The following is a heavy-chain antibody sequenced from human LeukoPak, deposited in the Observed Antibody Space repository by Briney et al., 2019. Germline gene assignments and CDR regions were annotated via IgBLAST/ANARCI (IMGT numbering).Heavy chain of an antibody. CDR3: ARREFTYGYFDY. J-gene: IGHJ4*02. Sequence: PSQTLSLTCTVSGGSISSGGYYWSWIRQHPGTGLEWIAHIYYSGTTDYNPSLKSRLSISIDTSKNQFSLKLSSVTAADTAVYYCARREFTYGYFDYWGQGTLVTVSS. D-gene: IGHD5-18*01. V-gene: IGHV4-31*03. CDR2: IYYSGTT. CDR1: GGSISSGGYY.